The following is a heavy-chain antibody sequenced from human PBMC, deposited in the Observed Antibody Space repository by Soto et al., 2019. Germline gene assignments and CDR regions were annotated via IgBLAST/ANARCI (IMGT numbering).Heavy chain of an antibody. CDR3: AREGAVYYDSSSFCYGMDV. J-gene: IGHJ6*02. Sequence: QVQLVQSGAEVKKPGASVKVSCKASGYTFTSYYMHWVRQAPGQGLEWMGIINPSGGSTSYAQKFQGRVTMTRDTSTSTVYMELSSLRSEDTAVYYCAREGAVYYDSSSFCYGMDVWGQGTTVTVSS. D-gene: IGHD3-22*01. V-gene: IGHV1-46*01. CDR1: GYTFTSYY. CDR2: INPSGGST.